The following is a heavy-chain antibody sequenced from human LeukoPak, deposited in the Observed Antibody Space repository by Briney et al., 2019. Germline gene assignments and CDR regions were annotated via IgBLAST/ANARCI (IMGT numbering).Heavy chain of an antibody. CDR3: ARGPPKLTGDLGGWYFDL. CDR1: GYTFTGYY. Sequence: ASVKVSCKASGYTFTGYYMHWVRQAPGQGLEWMGWINPNSGGTNYAQKFQGWVTMTRDTSISTAYMELSRLRSDDTAVYYCARGPPKLTGDLGGWYFDLWGRGTLVTVSS. J-gene: IGHJ2*01. V-gene: IGHV1-2*04. CDR2: INPNSGGT. D-gene: IGHD7-27*01.